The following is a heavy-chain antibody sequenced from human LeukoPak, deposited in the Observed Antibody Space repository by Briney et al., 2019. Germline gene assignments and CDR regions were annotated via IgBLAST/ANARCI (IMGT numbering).Heavy chain of an antibody. Sequence: AAVKVSCKASGYTFSNYAISWVRQAPGQGLEWMGWISANNGNTNYAQKFQGRVTITTDTSTRTASMELRSLGSDATAVYFCARQTYRGSRWGDDFFDMGGQGTMVTVTS. CDR3: ARQTYRGSRWGDDFFDM. CDR1: GYTFSNYA. V-gene: IGHV1-18*01. D-gene: IGHD3-16*01. CDR2: ISANNGNT. J-gene: IGHJ3*02.